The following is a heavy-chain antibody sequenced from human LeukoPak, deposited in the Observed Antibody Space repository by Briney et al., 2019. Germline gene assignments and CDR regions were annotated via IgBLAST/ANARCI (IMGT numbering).Heavy chain of an antibody. Sequence: GGSLRLSCAASGFTFSSYWMHWVRQVPGKGLMWVSRINRDGTITTYADSVRGRFTISRDNAKKTLYLQMSSLGAEDTAVYYCAREHTTVPGDYWGQGTLVTVSS. CDR3: AREHTTVPGDY. J-gene: IGHJ4*02. V-gene: IGHV3-74*01. D-gene: IGHD4-17*01. CDR1: GFTFSSYW. CDR2: INRDGTIT.